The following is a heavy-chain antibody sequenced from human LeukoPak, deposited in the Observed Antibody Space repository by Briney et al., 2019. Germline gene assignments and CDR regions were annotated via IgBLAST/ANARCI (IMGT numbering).Heavy chain of an antibody. CDR1: GFIFSSYG. D-gene: IGHD1-26*01. J-gene: IGHJ4*02. Sequence: PGGSLKLSCAPSGFIFSSYGIHWVRQAPGKGLEWVAFIRYDGSDKYYADPVKGRFTISRDNSKNKVYLQMNSLRAEDTAVYYCAKDAWEVGATSEIDYWGQGTLVTVSS. CDR3: AKDAWEVGATSEIDY. CDR2: IRYDGSDK. V-gene: IGHV3-30*02.